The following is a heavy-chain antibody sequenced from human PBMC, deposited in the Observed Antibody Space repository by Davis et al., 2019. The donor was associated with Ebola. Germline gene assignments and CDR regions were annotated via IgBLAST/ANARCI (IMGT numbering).Heavy chain of an antibody. J-gene: IGHJ4*02. CDR3: GKADCGGDCRVVDF. CDR1: GFTFDDYA. V-gene: IGHV3-43*02. D-gene: IGHD2-21*02. Sequence: GESLKISCAASGFTFDDYAMHWVRQVPGRGLECVSLISGNGIITYYADSVKGRFTISRDNSKNSLYLQMNSLRTEDTALYYCGKADCGGDCRVVDFWGQGVLVTVSS. CDR2: ISGNGIIT.